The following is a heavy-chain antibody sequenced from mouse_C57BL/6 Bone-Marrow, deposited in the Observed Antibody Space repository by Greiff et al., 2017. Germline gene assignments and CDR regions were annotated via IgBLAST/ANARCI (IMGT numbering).Heavy chain of an antibody. V-gene: IGHV2-3*01. J-gene: IGHJ1*03. CDR1: GFSLTSYG. CDR3: AKPRPLLRYFDV. D-gene: IGHD1-1*01. CDR2: ICGDGST. Sequence: VKLMESGPGLVAPSQSLSITCTVSGFSLTSYGVSWVRQPPGKGLEWLGVICGDGSTNYYTALISRLSISKDNSKCQVSLKLNSLQTDDTATYYCAKPRPLLRYFDVWGTGTTVTVSS.